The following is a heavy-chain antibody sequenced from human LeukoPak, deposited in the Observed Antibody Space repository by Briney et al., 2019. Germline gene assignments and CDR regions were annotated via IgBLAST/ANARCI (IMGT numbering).Heavy chain of an antibody. CDR3: ARDPNSYGSGRNDY. CDR2: ISGSGGST. J-gene: IGHJ4*02. Sequence: PGGSLRLSCAASGFTFSSYAMSWVRQAPGKGLEWVSAISGSGGSTYYADSVKGRFTISRDNSKNTLYLQMNSLRAEDTAVYYSARDPNSYGSGRNDYWGQGTLVTVSS. D-gene: IGHD3-10*01. V-gene: IGHV3-23*01. CDR1: GFTFSSYA.